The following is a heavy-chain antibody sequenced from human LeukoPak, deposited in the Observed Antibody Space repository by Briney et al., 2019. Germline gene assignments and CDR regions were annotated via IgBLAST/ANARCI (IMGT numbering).Heavy chain of an antibody. Sequence: QTGGSLRLSCAASGFSFTYWMAWVRQAPGKGLEWVANMNPDGSEKKYADSVKGRFTISRDSAKNSLYPQMNSLRAEDTAVYYCTRDPPYRRGWYLNLPYYFDYWGQGTLVTVSS. V-gene: IGHV3-7*01. J-gene: IGHJ4*02. CDR1: GFSFTYW. D-gene: IGHD6-19*01. CDR2: MNPDGSEK. CDR3: TRDPPYRRGWYLNLPYYFDY.